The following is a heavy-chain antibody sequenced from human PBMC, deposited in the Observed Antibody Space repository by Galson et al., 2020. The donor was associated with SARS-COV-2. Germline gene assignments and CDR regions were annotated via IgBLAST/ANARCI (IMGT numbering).Heavy chain of an antibody. D-gene: IGHD6-19*01. J-gene: IGHJ5*02. CDR3: AISSSGWPGSP. V-gene: IGHV3-20*01. Sequence: GGSLRLSCAASGFTFDDYGMSWVRQAPGKGLEWVSGINWNGGSTGYADSVKGRFTISRDNAKNSLYLQMNSLRAEDTALYHCAISSSGWPGSPWGQGTLVTVSS. CDR2: INWNGGST. CDR1: GFTFDDYG.